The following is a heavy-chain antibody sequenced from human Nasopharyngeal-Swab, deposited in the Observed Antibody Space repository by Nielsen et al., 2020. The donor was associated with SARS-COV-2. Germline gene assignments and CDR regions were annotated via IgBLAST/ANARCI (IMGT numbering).Heavy chain of an antibody. CDR2: ISSSSSYT. CDR3: ARAALSSPASFDY. Sequence: GGSLRLSCAASGFTFSDYYMSWIRQAPGKGLEWVSYISSSSSYTNYADSVKGRFTISRDNAKNSLYLQMNSLRAEDTAVYYCARAALSSPASFDYWGQGTPVTVSS. J-gene: IGHJ4*02. D-gene: IGHD6-6*01. V-gene: IGHV3-11*06. CDR1: GFTFSDYY.